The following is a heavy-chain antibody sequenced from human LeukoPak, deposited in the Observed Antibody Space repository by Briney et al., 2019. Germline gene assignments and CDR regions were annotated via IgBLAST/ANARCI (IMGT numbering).Heavy chain of an antibody. CDR2: IWYDGSNK. CDR1: GFTFSSYG. CDR3: AKHQVRSHDY. D-gene: IGHD4-17*01. J-gene: IGHJ4*02. V-gene: IGHV3-33*06. Sequence: GRSLRLSCAASGFTFSSYGMHWVRQAPGKGLEWVAVIWYDGSNKYHADSVKGRFTISRDNSKNTLYLQMSSLRAEDTAVYYCAKHQVRSHDYWGQGTLVTVSS.